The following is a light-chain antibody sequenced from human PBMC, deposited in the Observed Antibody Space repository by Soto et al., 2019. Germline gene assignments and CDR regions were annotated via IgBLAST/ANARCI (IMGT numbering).Light chain of an antibody. CDR1: QSVSSSY. V-gene: IGKV3-20*01. J-gene: IGKJ1*01. CDR3: QQYSSTPWT. CDR2: GAS. Sequence: EIVLTQSPGTLSLSPGERATLSCRASQSVSSSYLAWYQQKPGQAPRLLIYGASSRATGIPDRFSGSGSGTDFTLTISRLEPEDFVVYYCQQYSSTPWTFGQGTQVEIK.